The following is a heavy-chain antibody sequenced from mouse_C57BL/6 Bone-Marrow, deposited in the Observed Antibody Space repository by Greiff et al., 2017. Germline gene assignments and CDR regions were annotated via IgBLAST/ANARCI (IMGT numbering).Heavy chain of an antibody. CDR3: ARASNPSFDY. Sequence: QVQLKESGAELVKPGASVKMSCKASGYTFTSYWITWVKQRPGQGLEWIGDIYPGSGSTNYNEKFKSKATLTVDTSSSTAYMQLSSLTSEDSAVSYCARASNPSFDYWGQGTTLTVSS. J-gene: IGHJ2*01. D-gene: IGHD2-5*01. V-gene: IGHV1-55*01. CDR2: IYPGSGST. CDR1: GYTFTSYW.